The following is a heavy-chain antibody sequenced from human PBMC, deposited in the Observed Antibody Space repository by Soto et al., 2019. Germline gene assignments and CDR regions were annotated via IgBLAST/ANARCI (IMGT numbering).Heavy chain of an antibody. CDR1: GGSFSCYY. CDR2: INHSGST. D-gene: IGHD3-22*01. Sequence: PSETLSLTCAVYGGSFSCYYWSWIRQPPGKGLEWIGEINHSGSTNYNPSLKSRVTISVDTSKNQFSLKLSSVTAADTAVYYCARGRYYYDSSGYYFDYWGQGTLVTVSS. J-gene: IGHJ4*02. CDR3: ARGRYYYDSSGYYFDY. V-gene: IGHV4-34*01.